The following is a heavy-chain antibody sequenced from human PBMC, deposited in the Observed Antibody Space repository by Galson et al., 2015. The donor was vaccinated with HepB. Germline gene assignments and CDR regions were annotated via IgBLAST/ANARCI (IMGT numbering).Heavy chain of an antibody. J-gene: IGHJ4*02. D-gene: IGHD3-22*01. CDR3: ARTSFHYSSTGYSFFDY. V-gene: IGHV2-70*11. CDR1: STNGMC. CDR2: IDWDGDK. Sequence: STNGMCVSWIRQPPGKALEWLARIDWDGDKYYSTSLKTRLTISKGTSENQVVLTVANMDPLDTATYYCARTSFHYSSTGYSFFDYWGQGTPVTVSS.